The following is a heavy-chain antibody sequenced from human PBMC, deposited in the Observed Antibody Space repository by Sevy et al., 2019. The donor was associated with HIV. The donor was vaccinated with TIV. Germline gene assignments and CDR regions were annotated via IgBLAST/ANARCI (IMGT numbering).Heavy chain of an antibody. V-gene: IGHV4-34*01. CDR3: ARDRRGGSYLVSYYYGMDV. J-gene: IGHJ6*02. CDR2: INHSGST. CDR1: GGSFSGYY. Sequence: SETLSLTCAVYGGSFSGYYWSWIRQPPGKGLEWIGEINHSGSTNYNPSLKSRVTISVDTSKNQFSLKLSSVTAADTAVYYCARDRRGGSYLVSYYYGMDVWGQGTTVTVSS. D-gene: IGHD1-26*01.